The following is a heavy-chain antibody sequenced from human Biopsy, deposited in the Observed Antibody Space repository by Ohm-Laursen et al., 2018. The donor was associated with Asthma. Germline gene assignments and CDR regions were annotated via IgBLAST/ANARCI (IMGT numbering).Heavy chain of an antibody. V-gene: IGHV3-30-3*01. CDR2: ISYDGSNK. D-gene: IGHD1-26*01. CDR3: ARDGPVGAPSDY. J-gene: IGHJ4*02. CDR1: GFTFSSYA. Sequence: SLRLSCAAFGFTFSSYAMHWVRQAPGKGLEWVAVISYDGSNKYYADSVKGRFTISRDNSKNTLYLQMNSLRAEDTAVYYCARDGPVGAPSDYWGQGTLVTVSS.